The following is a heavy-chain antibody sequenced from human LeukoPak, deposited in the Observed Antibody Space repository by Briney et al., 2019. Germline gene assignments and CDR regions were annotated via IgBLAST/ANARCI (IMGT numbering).Heavy chain of an antibody. D-gene: IGHD6-13*01. J-gene: IGHJ6*02. Sequence: ASVKVSCKASGCTFTSYYMHWVRQAPGQGLEWMGIINPSGGSTSYAQKVQGRVTMNRHTSTSTVYMEMTSLRYEDTAVYYCARDFQGYSSSWYDYSYYYGMDVWGQGTTVTVSS. CDR3: ARDFQGYSSSWYDYSYYYGMDV. V-gene: IGHV1-46*01. CDR2: INPSGGST. CDR1: GCTFTSYY.